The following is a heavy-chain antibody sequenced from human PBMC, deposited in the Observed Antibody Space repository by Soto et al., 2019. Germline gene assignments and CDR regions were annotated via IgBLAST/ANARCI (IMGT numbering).Heavy chain of an antibody. CDR1: GFSLSNARMG. D-gene: IGHD3-3*01. CDR3: ARILYDFWSGSLYYFDY. CDR2: IFSNDEK. V-gene: IGHV2-26*01. Sequence: QVTLKESGPVLVKPTETLTLTCTVSGFSLSNARMGVSWIRQPPGKALEWLAHIFSNDEKSYSTSLKSRLTISQXXSXRXXVLTMTNMDPVDTATYYCARILYDFWSGSLYYFDYWGQGTLVTVSS. J-gene: IGHJ4*02.